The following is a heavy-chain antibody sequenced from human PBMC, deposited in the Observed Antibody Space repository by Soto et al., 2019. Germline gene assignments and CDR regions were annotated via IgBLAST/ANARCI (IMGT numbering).Heavy chain of an antibody. V-gene: IGHV3-30*18. J-gene: IGHJ4*02. CDR2: MSSDGSKI. CDR1: GFDFTYYA. CDR3: AKDEGVGGTLGLFDY. D-gene: IGHD1-26*01. Sequence: QVQLVESGGGAVQPGESLRLSCVASGFDFTYYAMHWVRQAPGKGLESVAVMSSDGSKIHHKDSVKGRFTISRDNSNNTLYLQMNSLRKEDTAVYFCAKDEGVGGTLGLFDYWGQGTLVSVSS.